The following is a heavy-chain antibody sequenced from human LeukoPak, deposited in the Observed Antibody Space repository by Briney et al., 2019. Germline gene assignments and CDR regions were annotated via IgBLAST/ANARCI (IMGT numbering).Heavy chain of an antibody. CDR3: AALIYSGNFDY. D-gene: IGHD4-23*01. CDR1: GSTFTSYG. V-gene: IGHV1-18*01. J-gene: IGHJ4*02. CDR2: ISAYNGNT. Sequence: ASVKVSCKASGSTFTSYGISWVRQAPGQGLEWMGWISAYNGNTNYAQKLQGRVTMTTDTSTSTAYMELRSLRSDDTAVYYCAALIYSGNFDYWGQGTLVTVSS.